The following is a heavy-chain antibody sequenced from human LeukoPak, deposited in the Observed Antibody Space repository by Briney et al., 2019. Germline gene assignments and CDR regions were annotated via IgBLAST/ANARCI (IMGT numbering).Heavy chain of an antibody. V-gene: IGHV4-59*01. CDR3: ATYPFRGDTHYFDF. CDR2: VYYSGST. D-gene: IGHD3-10*01. CDR1: GGSISSYY. J-gene: IGHJ4*02. Sequence: SETLSLTCTVSGGSISSYYWCWIRQPPGKGLEWIAYVYYSGSTNYNPSLESRVTISLDTSKNQLSLNLYSVTAADTAVYYCATYPFRGDTHYFDFWGQGILVTVSS.